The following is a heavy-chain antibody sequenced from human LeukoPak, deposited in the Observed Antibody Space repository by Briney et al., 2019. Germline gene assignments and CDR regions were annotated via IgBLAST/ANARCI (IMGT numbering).Heavy chain of an antibody. CDR2: IHYSGTT. D-gene: IGHD2-15*01. CDR1: GGSISYYF. V-gene: IGHV4-59*01. Sequence: SEALSFSYTVSGGSISYYFRWWLRQPGGKGLEWIGNIHYSGTTDYNPSLKSRVTISGDTSKNQSSLKLTAVTAADTAVYYCARGAAAARDYWGQGILVTVSS. J-gene: IGHJ4*02. CDR3: ARGAAAARDY.